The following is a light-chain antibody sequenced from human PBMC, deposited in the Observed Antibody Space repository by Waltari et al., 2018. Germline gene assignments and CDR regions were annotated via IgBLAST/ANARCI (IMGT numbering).Light chain of an antibody. CDR2: AAS. J-gene: IGKJ1*01. V-gene: IGKV1-9*01. CDR3: QQYKSPPWT. CDR1: QGISRY. Sequence: DIQLTQSPSFLSASVGDRVTTTCRARQGISRYLAWYQQKPGKGPKLLIYAASTLQGGVPSRFSGSWSWTQFTLTISSLQPEDFATYFCQQYKSPPWTFGQGTKVEIK.